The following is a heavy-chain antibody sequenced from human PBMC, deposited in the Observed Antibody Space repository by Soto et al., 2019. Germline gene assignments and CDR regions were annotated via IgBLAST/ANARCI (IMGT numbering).Heavy chain of an antibody. CDR2: MYTSGST. CDR1: GGSISNYY. J-gene: IGHJ5*02. Sequence: SETLSLTCTVSGGSISNYYWTWIRQPAGKGLEWIGRMYTSGSTNYNPSLKSRVTMSVDTSKNQFSLNLRSVTAADTAVYYCAKQGDYDFWSSSNNWLDPWGQGTLVTVSS. D-gene: IGHD3-3*01. CDR3: AKQGDYDFWSSSNNWLDP. V-gene: IGHV4-4*07.